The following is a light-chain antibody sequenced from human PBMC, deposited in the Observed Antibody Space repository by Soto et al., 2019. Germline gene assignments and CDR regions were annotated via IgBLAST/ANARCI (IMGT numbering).Light chain of an antibody. CDR3: QQYNNGPPWT. Sequence: EIVLTQSPGTLSLSPGERATLSCRASQSFSNNYLAWYQQKPRQAPRLLIYGASNRATAIPDRFSGSGSETEFTLTISSLQSEDYAIYYCQQYNNGPPWTFGQGTKV. CDR2: GAS. V-gene: IGKV3D-15*01. CDR1: QSFSNN. J-gene: IGKJ1*01.